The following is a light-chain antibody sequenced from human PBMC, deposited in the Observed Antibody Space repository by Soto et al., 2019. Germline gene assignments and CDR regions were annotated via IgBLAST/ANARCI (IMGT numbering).Light chain of an antibody. CDR3: CSYAGSGTDV. J-gene: IGLJ1*01. CDR1: SSDVGSYNL. CDR2: EDS. V-gene: IGLV2-23*01. Sequence: QSALTQPASVSGSPRQSITISCTGTSSDVGSYNLVSWYQQHPGKAPKLMIYEDSKRPSGVSTRFSGSKSGNTASLTISGLQAEDEADYYCCSYAGSGTDVFGTGTKLTVL.